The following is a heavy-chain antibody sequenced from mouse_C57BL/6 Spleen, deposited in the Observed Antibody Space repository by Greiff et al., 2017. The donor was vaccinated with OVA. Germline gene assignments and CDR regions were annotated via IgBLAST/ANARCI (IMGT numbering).Heavy chain of an antibody. CDR1: GYTFTDYY. D-gene: IGHD1-1*01. CDR3: ARTAHYYGSSYPFAY. CDR2: INPNNGGT. V-gene: IGHV1-26*01. Sequence: VQLQQSGPELVKPGASVKISCKASGYTFTDYYMNWVKQSHGKSLEWIGDINPNNGGTSYNQKFKGKATLTVDKSSSTAYMELRSLTSEDSAVYYCARTAHYYGSSYPFAYWGQGTLVTVSA. J-gene: IGHJ3*01.